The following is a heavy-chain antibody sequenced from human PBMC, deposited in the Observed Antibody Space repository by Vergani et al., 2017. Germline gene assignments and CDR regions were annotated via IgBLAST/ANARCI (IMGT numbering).Heavy chain of an antibody. D-gene: IGHD5-18*01. Sequence: EVQLLESGGGLVQPGGSLRLSCAASGFTFSSYAMSWVRQAPGKGLEWVSAISGSGGSTYYADSVKGRFTISRDNSKNTLYLQMNSLRAEDTAVYYCAKDRVGYSYGGYYFDYWGQGTLVTVSS. V-gene: IGHV3-23*01. J-gene: IGHJ4*02. CDR1: GFTFSSYA. CDR2: ISGSGGST. CDR3: AKDRVGYSYGGYYFDY.